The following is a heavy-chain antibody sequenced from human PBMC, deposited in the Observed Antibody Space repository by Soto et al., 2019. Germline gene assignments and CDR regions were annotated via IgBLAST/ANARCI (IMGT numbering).Heavy chain of an antibody. CDR3: ARDSSDYDSSEDAFDI. V-gene: IGHV1-46*01. Sequence: GASVKVSCKASGYTFTSYYMHWVRQAPGQGLEWMGIINPSGGSTSYAQKFQGRVTMTRDTSTSTVYMELSSLRSEDTAVYYCARDSSDYDSSEDAFDIWGQGTMVTVSS. J-gene: IGHJ3*02. D-gene: IGHD3-22*01. CDR2: INPSGGST. CDR1: GYTFTSYY.